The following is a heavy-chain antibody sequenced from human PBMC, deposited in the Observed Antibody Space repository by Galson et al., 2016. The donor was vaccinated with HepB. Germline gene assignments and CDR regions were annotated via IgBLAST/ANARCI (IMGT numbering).Heavy chain of an antibody. J-gene: IGHJ4*02. CDR2: IYDSENT. CDR3: ARDQGDDIFDY. V-gene: IGHV4-59*01. CDR1: GGSISNYY. D-gene: IGHD3-9*01. Sequence: SETLSLTCTVSGGSISNYYWSWIRQPPGKGLEWIGYIYDSENTKYTPSLKSRVTISVDTSKNQFSLELRSVTAADTAVYYCARDQGDDIFDYWGQGSLVTVSS.